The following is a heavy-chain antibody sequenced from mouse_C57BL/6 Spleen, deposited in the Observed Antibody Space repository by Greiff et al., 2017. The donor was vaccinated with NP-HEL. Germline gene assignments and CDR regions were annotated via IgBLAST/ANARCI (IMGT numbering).Heavy chain of an antibody. V-gene: IGHV1-50*01. J-gene: IGHJ2*01. CDR1: GYTFTSYW. CDR3: ARGGYYSKGDY. D-gene: IGHD2-5*01. CDR2: IDPSDSYT. Sequence: QVQLQQPGAELVKPGASVKLSCKASGYTFTSYWMQWVKQRPGPGLEWIGEIDPSDSYTNYNQKFKGKATLTVDTSSSTAYMQLSSLTSEDAGVYYCARGGYYSKGDYWGQGTTLTVSS.